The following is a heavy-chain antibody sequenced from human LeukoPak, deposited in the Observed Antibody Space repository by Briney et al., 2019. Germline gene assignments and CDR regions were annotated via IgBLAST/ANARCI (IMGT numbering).Heavy chain of an antibody. V-gene: IGHV3-74*01. J-gene: IGHJ4*02. CDR2: INNDGSST. D-gene: IGHD1-26*01. CDR3: ARAVYSGSYLGY. Sequence: PGRSLRLSCAASGFTFSNYWMHWVRQAPGKGLGWVSRINNDGSSTSYADSVKGRFTISRDNARNTLYLQMNSLRAEDTAVYYCARAVYSGSYLGYWGQGTLVTVSS. CDR1: GFTFSNYW.